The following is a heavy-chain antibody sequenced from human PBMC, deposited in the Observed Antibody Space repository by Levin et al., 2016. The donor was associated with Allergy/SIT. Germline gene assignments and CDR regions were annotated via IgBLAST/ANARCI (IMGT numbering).Heavy chain of an antibody. V-gene: IGHV5-10-1*01. J-gene: IGHJ4*02. D-gene: IGHD4-23*01. CDR3: ARSRTTVVTGY. CDR2: IDPSDSYT. Sequence: WIRQPPGKGLEWMGRIDPSDSYTNYSPSFQGHVTISADKSISTAYLQWSSLKASDTAMYYCARSRTTVVTGYWGQGTLVTVSS.